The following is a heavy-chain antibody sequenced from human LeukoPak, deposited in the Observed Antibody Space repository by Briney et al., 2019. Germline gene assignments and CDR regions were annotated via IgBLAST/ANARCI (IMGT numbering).Heavy chain of an antibody. Sequence: GGSLRLSCAASGLTFSRYAMSWVREAPGRGLECVSAISGSGGSTYYADSVKARFTISRVNSKNTLYLQMNSRRAEDTAVYYCATPAVNFDYWRQGTLVSVSS. CDR1: GLTFSRYA. V-gene: IGHV3-23*01. J-gene: IGHJ4*02. CDR3: ATPAVNFDY. CDR2: ISGSGGST.